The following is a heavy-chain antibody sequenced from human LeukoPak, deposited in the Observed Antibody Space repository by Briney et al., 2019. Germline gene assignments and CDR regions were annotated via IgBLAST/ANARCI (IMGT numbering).Heavy chain of an antibody. CDR2: ISYDGSNK. J-gene: IGHJ4*02. V-gene: IGHV3-30-3*01. Sequence: GRSLRLSCAASGFTFSSYTMHWVRQAPGKGLEWVAVISYDGSNKYYADSVKGRFTISRDNSKNTLYLQMNSLRTDDTAVYYCAGPIFGVVMNPFDYWGQGTLVTVSS. CDR3: AGPIFGVVMNPFDY. D-gene: IGHD3-3*01. CDR1: GFTFSSYT.